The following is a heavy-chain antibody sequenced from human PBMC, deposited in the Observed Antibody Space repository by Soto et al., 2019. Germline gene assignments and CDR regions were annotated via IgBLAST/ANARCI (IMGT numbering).Heavy chain of an antibody. Sequence: QVQLVQSGAEVKKSGASVKVSCKASGYTFTSHDINWVRQATGQGLEWMGWMNPNSGNTGYAQKFQGRVTVTRNTSISTAYMELSSLRSEDTAVYYCARWDYGYYARFDYWGQGTLVTVSS. CDR1: GYTFTSHD. J-gene: IGHJ4*02. D-gene: IGHD4-17*01. CDR3: ARWDYGYYARFDY. CDR2: MNPNSGNT. V-gene: IGHV1-8*01.